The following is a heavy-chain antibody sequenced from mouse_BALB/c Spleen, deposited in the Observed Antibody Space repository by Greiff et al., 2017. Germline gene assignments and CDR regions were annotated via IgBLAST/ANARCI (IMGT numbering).Heavy chain of an antibody. CDR2: IRNKANGYTT. D-gene: IGHD1-1*01. CDR1: GFTFTDYY. Sequence: DVKLVESGGGLVQPGGSLRLSCATSGFTFTDYYMSWVRQPPGKALEWLGFIRNKANGYTTEYSASVKGRFTISRDNSQNILYLQMNTLRAEDSATYSCARDPHCYDSSYAMDYWGQGTSVTVSS. V-gene: IGHV7-3*02. J-gene: IGHJ4*01. CDR3: ARDPHCYDSSYAMDY.